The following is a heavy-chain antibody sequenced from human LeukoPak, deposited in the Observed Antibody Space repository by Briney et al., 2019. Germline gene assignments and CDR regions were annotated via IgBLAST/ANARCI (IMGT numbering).Heavy chain of an antibody. CDR1: GGSIRSGSYY. V-gene: IGHV4-61*02. CDR2: VYTSGST. CDR3: ARVYWNAQRHDAFDI. J-gene: IGHJ3*02. D-gene: IGHD1-1*01. Sequence: SETLSLTCTVSGGSIRSGSYYWSWIRQAAGKGLEWIGRVYTSGSTNYNPSLESRVTISVDTSKNQFSLKLSSVTAADTAVYYCARVYWNAQRHDAFDIWGQGTMVTVSS.